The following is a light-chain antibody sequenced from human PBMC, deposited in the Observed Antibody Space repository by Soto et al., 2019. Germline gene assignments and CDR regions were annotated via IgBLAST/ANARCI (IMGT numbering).Light chain of an antibody. CDR2: GAS. V-gene: IGKV3-20*01. CDR1: QSVSSSY. Sequence: EIVLTQSPGTLSLSPGERATLSCRASQSVSSSYLAWYQQKPGQAPRLLIYGASSRATGIPDRFSGSGSGTDFTLTISRLEPEDCAVYYCQQYGSPPPLTFGGGTKVEIK. J-gene: IGKJ4*01. CDR3: QQYGSPPPLT.